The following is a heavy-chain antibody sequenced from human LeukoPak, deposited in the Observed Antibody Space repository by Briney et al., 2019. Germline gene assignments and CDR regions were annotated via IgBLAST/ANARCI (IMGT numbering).Heavy chain of an antibody. CDR2: ISYDANKK. CDR1: GLTLSSYG. V-gene: IGHV3-30*18. Sequence: PGRSLRLSCAASGLTLSSYGMHWVRQAPGKGLEWVAVISYDANKKYYVDSVKGRFTISRDDSNNTLYLQMNSLRAEDTAVYYCAKRLAGASGWYSLDYWGQGTLVTVSS. J-gene: IGHJ4*02. D-gene: IGHD6-19*01. CDR3: AKRLAGASGWYSLDY.